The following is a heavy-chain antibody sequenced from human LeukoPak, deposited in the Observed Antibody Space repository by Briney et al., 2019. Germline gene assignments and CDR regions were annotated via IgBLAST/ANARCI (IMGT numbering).Heavy chain of an antibody. D-gene: IGHD2/OR15-2a*01. Sequence: GGSLRLSCAASGLTVSSNYMSWVRQAPGKGLEWVSVIYSGGSTYYADSVKGRFTISRDNSKNTLYLQMNSLRAEDTAVYYCARAIVRRAYYFDYWGQGTLVTVSP. CDR2: IYSGGST. J-gene: IGHJ4*02. CDR1: GLTVSSNY. CDR3: ARAIVRRAYYFDY. V-gene: IGHV3-66*01.